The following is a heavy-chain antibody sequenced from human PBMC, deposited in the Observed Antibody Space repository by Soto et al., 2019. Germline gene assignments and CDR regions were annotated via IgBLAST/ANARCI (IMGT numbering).Heavy chain of an antibody. CDR1: GGTFSSYA. Sequence: GASVKVSCKASGGTFSSYAISWVRQAPGQGLEWMGGIIPIFGTANYAQKFQGRVTITADESTSTAYMELNSLRSEDTAVYYCARDSPIGSTFSGYEAIDYWGQGTLVTVSS. V-gene: IGHV1-69*13. J-gene: IGHJ4*02. CDR3: ARDSPIGSTFSGYEAIDY. CDR2: IIPIFGTA. D-gene: IGHD5-12*01.